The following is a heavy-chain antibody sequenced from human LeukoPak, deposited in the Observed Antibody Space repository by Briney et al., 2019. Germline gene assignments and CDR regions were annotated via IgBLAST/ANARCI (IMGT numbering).Heavy chain of an antibody. CDR1: GFTFSSYA. J-gene: IGHJ5*02. V-gene: IGHV3-23*01. D-gene: IGHD6-19*01. CDR3: AKDARSGWYFRWFDP. CDR2: ISGSGGST. Sequence: GGSLRLSCAASGFTFSSYAMSWVRQAPGKGLEWVSAISGSGGSTYYADSLKGRFTISRDNSKNTLYLQMNSLRAEDTAVHYCAKDARSGWYFRWFDPWGQGTLVTVSS.